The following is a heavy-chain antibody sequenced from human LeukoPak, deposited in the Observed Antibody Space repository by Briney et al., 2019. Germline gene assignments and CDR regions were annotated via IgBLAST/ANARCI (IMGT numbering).Heavy chain of an antibody. V-gene: IGHV3-74*01. D-gene: IGHD6-25*01. J-gene: IGHJ4*02. CDR2: INSDGSST. CDR1: GFTFSSYW. CDR3: ARCTAAGPYDY. Sequence: GGSLRPSCAASGFTFSSYWIHWVRQAPGKGLVWVSRINSDGSSTSYADSVKGRFTISRDNAKNTLYLQMNSLRAEDTAVYYCARCTAAGPYDYWGQGTLVTVSS.